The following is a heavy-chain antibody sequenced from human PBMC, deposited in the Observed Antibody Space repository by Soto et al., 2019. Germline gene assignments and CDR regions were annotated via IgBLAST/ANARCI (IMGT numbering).Heavy chain of an antibody. D-gene: IGHD6-13*01. CDR2: MNPNSGNT. CDR1: GYTFTSYD. V-gene: IGHV1-8*02. CDR3: ARGGAAASTDYDYYIDV. J-gene: IGHJ6*03. Sequence: ASVKVSCKASGYTFTSYDINWVRQATGQGLEWMGWMNPNSGNTGYAQKFQGRVTMTRNTSISTAYMEVSRLRSEDTAVYSCARGGAAASTDYDYYIDVWGKGTTVTVSS.